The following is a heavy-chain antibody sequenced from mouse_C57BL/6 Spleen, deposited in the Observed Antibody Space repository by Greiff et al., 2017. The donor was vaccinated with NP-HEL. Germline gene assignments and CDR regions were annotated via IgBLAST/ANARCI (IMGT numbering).Heavy chain of an antibody. D-gene: IGHD1-1*01. CDR3: AKKGDGPSFDV. V-gene: IGHV2-5*01. CDR1: GFSLTSYG. CDR2: IWRGGST. Sequence: VKLVESGPGLVQPSQSLSITCTVSGFSLTSYGVHWVRQSPGKGLEWLGVIWRGGSTDYNAAFMSRLSITKDNSKSQVFFKMNSLQADDTAIYYCAKKGDGPSFDVWGTGTTVTVSS. J-gene: IGHJ1*03.